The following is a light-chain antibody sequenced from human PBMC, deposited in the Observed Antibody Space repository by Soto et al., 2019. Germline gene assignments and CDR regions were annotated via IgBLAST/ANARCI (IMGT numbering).Light chain of an antibody. Sequence: EIVLTQSPGTLSLSPGERATLSCRASQSVSSSYFAWYQLKPGQAPRLRIYGASSRATGIPDRFTGSGSGTDFTLTISRLEPEDFAVYYCQQYGSSPLTFGGGTKVEI. CDR1: QSVSSSY. CDR3: QQYGSSPLT. V-gene: IGKV3-20*01. J-gene: IGKJ4*01. CDR2: GAS.